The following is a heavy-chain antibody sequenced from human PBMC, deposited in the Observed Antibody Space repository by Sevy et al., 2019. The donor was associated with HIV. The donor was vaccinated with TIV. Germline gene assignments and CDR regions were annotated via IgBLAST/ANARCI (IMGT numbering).Heavy chain of an antibody. V-gene: IGHV3-33*01. CDR1: GFTFSSYG. CDR2: IWYDGSNK. CDR3: AGDRQYSSSSGRYYYYGMDV. Sequence: GGSLRLSCAASGFTFSSYGMHWVRQAPGKGLEWVAVIWYDGSNKYYADSVKGRFTISRDNSKNTLYLQMNSLRAEDTAVYYCAGDRQYSSSSGRYYYYGMDVWGQGTTVTVSS. D-gene: IGHD6-6*01. J-gene: IGHJ6*02.